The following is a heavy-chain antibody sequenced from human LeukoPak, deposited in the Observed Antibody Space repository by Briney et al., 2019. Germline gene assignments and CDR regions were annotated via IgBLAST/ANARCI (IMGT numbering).Heavy chain of an antibody. J-gene: IGHJ5*02. V-gene: IGHV3-7*04. CDR3: ARGFDP. CDR1: GFTFTNYW. CDR2: IKQDRSEK. Sequence: GGSLRLSYAASGFTFTNYWMSWVRQAPGKGLELVANIKQDRSEKYYVDSVKGRFTISRDNAKNSLYLQMNSLRAEDTAVYYCARGFDPWGQGTLVTVSS.